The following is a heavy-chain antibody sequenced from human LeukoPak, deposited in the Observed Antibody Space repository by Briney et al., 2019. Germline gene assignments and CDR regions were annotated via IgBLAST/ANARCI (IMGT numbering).Heavy chain of an antibody. CDR3: ARGGLETAVKYFFDY. CDR1: GFTFSIYD. J-gene: IGHJ4*02. V-gene: IGHV3-66*01. Sequence: AGGSLRLSCAASGFTFSIYDMTWVRQAPGKGLEWVSTIYRGGSTYYADSVKGRFTISRDNSKNTVYLQINTLRVEDTAVYYCARGGLETAVKYFFDYWGQGTLITVSS. D-gene: IGHD1-1*01. CDR2: IYRGGST.